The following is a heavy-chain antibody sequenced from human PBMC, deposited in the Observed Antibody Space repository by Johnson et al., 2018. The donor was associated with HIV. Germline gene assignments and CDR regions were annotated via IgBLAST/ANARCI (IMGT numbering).Heavy chain of an antibody. D-gene: IGHD3-22*01. CDR3: VRRFYDSSAFDI. CDR1: GFTFNSYA. Sequence: VQLMESGGGVVQPGRSLRLSCAASGFTFNSYAMHWVRQAPGKGLEWVAIISYDGSTKYYADSVKGRFTISRDNSKNTLFLQMNSLRAEDTAVYYCVRRFYDSSAFDIWGQGTLVTVSS. J-gene: IGHJ3*02. V-gene: IGHV3-30-3*01. CDR2: ISYDGSTK.